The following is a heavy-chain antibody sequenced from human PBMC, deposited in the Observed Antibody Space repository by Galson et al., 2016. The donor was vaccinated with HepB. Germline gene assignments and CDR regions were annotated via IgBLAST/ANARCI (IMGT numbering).Heavy chain of an antibody. Sequence: QSGAEVKKSGESLQISCKASGYTFITKWIGWVRQMPGKGLEWMGIIYPGDSETRYSPSFQGQVTFSADKSISTAYLQWSSLKASDTAMYYCATSGSYGDSDYWGQGTLVIVSS. D-gene: IGHD1-26*01. V-gene: IGHV5-51*01. CDR2: IYPGDSET. CDR1: GYTFITKW. CDR3: ATSGSYGDSDY. J-gene: IGHJ4*02.